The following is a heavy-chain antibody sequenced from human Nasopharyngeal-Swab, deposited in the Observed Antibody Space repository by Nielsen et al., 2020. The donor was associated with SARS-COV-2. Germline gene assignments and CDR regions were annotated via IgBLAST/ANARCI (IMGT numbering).Heavy chain of an antibody. Sequence: GESLKISCAASGFTFSIYGMSWVRQAPGKGLEWVAAISGSGESTYYADSVKGRFTISRDNAKNSLYLQMNSLRAEDTAVYYCARDGDYSGWELTDYWGQGTLVTVSS. J-gene: IGHJ4*02. CDR2: ISGSGEST. CDR1: GFTFSIYG. D-gene: IGHD1-26*01. CDR3: ARDGDYSGWELTDY. V-gene: IGHV3-23*01.